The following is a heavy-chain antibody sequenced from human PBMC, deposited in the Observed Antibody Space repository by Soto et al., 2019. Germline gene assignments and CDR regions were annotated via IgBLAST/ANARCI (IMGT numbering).Heavy chain of an antibody. CDR2: IFPGDSDT. CDR1: GYTFTTYW. J-gene: IGHJ4*02. D-gene: IGHD6-25*01. CDR3: ARCCGPQGIRRTDYFDD. V-gene: IGHV5-51*01. Sequence: GESLKISCKGSGYTFTTYWIGWVRQMPGKGLEWMGTIFPGDSDTQYNPSFQGQVTISADKSTSIAYLQWSSLKASDTARYYCARCCGPQGIRRTDYFDDWGQGTLVTVSS.